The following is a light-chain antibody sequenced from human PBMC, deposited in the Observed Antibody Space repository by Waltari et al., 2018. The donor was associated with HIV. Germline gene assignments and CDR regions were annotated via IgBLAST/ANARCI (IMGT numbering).Light chain of an antibody. J-gene: IGLJ1*01. CDR3: QVWDVTSDHFV. CDR1: NIGTTS. V-gene: IGLV3-21*02. CDR2: DDV. Sequence: SYLLTQPPSVSVAPGQTARITCGGTNIGTTSVHWYRHNLGQAPVLVIYDDVERSSGIPERLSGSNSGNTATLSITRVDVGDEAEYYCQVWDVTSDHFVFGPGTTVTVL.